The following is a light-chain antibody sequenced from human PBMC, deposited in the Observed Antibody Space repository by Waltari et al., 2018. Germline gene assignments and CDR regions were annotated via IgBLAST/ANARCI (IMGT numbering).Light chain of an antibody. Sequence: DIVMTQSPHSLAVSLGERATISCKSSQSLLYTSTNKDYLAWYPKKSGQPPILLMSWASTRQSAVPDRLSGSGSGTDVTLTISGLQAEDVSVYYCQQLYSRPWTFGQGTKVEI. V-gene: IGKV4-1*01. J-gene: IGKJ1*01. CDR2: WAS. CDR3: QQLYSRPWT. CDR1: QSLLYTSTNKDY.